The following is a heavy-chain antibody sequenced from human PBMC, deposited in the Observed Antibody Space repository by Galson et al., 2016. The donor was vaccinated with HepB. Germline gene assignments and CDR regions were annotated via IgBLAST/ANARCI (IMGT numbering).Heavy chain of an antibody. J-gene: IGHJ4*02. CDR2: IDSRTPTT. CDR1: GFTFSSYT. CDR3: TVWMSQHIYY. D-gene: IGHD3-16*01. Sequence: SLRLSCAASGFTFSSYTMNWVRQAPGKGLEWVATIDSRTPTTHYADSVRGRFTISRDNSKDTVYLQMITLTAEDTAVYYCTVWMSQHIYYWGQGTLVTVSS. V-gene: IGHV3-23*01.